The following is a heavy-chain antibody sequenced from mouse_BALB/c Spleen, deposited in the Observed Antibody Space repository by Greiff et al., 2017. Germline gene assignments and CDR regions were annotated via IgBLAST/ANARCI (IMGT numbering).Heavy chain of an antibody. J-gene: IGHJ3*01. Sequence: DVKLVESGGGLVKPGGSLKLSCAASGFTFSSYAMSWVRQTPEKRLEWVASISSGGSTYYPDSVKGRFTISRDNARNILYLQMSSLRSEDTAMYYCARALRGLPAWFAYWGQGTLVTVSA. CDR3: ARALRGLPAWFAY. CDR2: ISSGGST. D-gene: IGHD3-3*01. V-gene: IGHV5-6-5*01. CDR1: GFTFSSYA.